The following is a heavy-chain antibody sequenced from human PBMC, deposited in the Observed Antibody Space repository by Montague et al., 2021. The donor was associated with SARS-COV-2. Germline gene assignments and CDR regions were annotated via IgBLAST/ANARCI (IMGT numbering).Heavy chain of an antibody. D-gene: IGHD5/OR15-5a*01. Sequence: SETLSLTCTVSGGSISNNIYNWAWIRQPPGKGLELIASVYYSGNTYYNPSLQSRVTLSVDTSKNDLSLKVSSVTAADTSVYYCARLALSVCISYYLYGLDVWGQGTMVTVSS. CDR1: GGSISNNIYN. J-gene: IGHJ6*02. CDR2: VYYSGNT. CDR3: ARLALSVCISYYLYGLDV. V-gene: IGHV4-39*02.